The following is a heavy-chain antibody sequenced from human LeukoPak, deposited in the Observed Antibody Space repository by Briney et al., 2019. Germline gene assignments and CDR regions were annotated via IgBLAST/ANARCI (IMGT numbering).Heavy chain of an antibody. J-gene: IGHJ4*02. CDR2: LYYSGTT. D-gene: IGHD6-13*01. CDR3: ASDRSSWNPGAPY. CDR1: GDSISSGNYY. Sequence: SETLSLTCSVSGDSISSGNYYWGWIRQPPGKGLKWIGNLYYSGTTYYNPSFKSRVTISVDTSKNQFSLKLSSVTAADTAVYYCASDRSSWNPGAPYWGQGTLVTVSS. V-gene: IGHV4-39*01.